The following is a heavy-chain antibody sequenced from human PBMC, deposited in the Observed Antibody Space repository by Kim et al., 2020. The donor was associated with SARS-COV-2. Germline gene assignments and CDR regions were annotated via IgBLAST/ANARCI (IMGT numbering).Heavy chain of an antibody. CDR2: YT. J-gene: IGHJ4*02. D-gene: IGHD2-2*01. Sequence: YTNYSPSFQGHVTSSADKSISTAYLQWSSLKASDTAMYYCARVPAAHDYWGQGTLVTVSS. V-gene: IGHV5-10-1*01. CDR3: ARVPAAHDY.